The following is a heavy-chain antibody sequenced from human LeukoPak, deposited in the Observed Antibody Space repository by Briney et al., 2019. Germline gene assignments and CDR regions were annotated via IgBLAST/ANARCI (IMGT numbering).Heavy chain of an antibody. CDR1: GGTFSSYA. CDR2: IIPIFGTA. CDR3: ASMIYYGGNSTFDY. Sequence: SVKVSCKASGGTFSSYAISWVRQAPGQGLEWMGGIIPIFGTANYAQKFQGRVTITADESTSTAYMELSSLRSEDTAVYYCASMIYYGGNSTFDYWGQGTLVTVSS. D-gene: IGHD4-23*01. V-gene: IGHV1-69*13. J-gene: IGHJ4*02.